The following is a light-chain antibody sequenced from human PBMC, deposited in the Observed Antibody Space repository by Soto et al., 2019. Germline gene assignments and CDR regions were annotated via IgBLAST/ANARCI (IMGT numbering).Light chain of an antibody. J-gene: IGLJ2*01. CDR1: SRFSDYG. Sequence: QPVLTQSPSASASLGASVKLTCTLSSRFSDYGIAWHQQQPDKGPRYLMKLNRDGSHNKGDGIPDRFSGSSSGAERYLTISSLQSDDEADYYCQTWDTVVVFGGGTKVTAL. CDR2: LNRDGSH. CDR3: QTWDTVVV. V-gene: IGLV4-69*01.